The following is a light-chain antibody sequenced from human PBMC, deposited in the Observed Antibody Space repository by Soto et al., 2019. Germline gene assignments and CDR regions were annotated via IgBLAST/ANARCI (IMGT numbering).Light chain of an antibody. J-gene: IGKJ1*01. Sequence: EIVMTQSPATLSVSPGERANLSCRASQSVSSNLAWYQQKPGQAPRLLIYGASTRATGIPARFSGSGSGTEFTLTISSRQSADFAVYYCQQYNNWSSWTFGQGTKVEIK. V-gene: IGKV3-15*01. CDR2: GAS. CDR3: QQYNNWSSWT. CDR1: QSVSSN.